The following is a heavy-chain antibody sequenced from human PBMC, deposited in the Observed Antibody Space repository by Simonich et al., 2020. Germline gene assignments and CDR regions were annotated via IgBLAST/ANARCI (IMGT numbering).Heavy chain of an antibody. V-gene: IGHV1-2*02. CDR2: INPKRADT. J-gene: IGHJ3*02. CDR1: GYTFTGYY. Sequence: QVQLVQSGAEVKKPGASVKVSCKASGYTFTGYYMHWVRQAPGQGVEWLRWINPKRADTNNYPKFQGGVTMTRDTSSSTAYMELSRLRSDDTDVYYCARGLLSGSYYAFDIWGQGTMVTVSS. D-gene: IGHD1-26*01. CDR3: ARGLLSGSYYAFDI.